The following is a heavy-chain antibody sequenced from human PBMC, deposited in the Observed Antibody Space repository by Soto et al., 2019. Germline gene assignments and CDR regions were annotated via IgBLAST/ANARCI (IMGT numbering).Heavy chain of an antibody. Sequence: ASVKVSCKASGYTFTSYYMRWVRQAPGQGLEWMGIINPSGGSTSYAQKFQGRVTMTRDTSTSTVYMELSSLRSEDTPVYYCAREWLLAHDPFNIGGQGKMFTFPS. CDR3: AREWLLAHDPFNI. J-gene: IGHJ3*02. CDR2: INPSGGST. D-gene: IGHD3-22*01. V-gene: IGHV1-46*01. CDR1: GYTFTSYY.